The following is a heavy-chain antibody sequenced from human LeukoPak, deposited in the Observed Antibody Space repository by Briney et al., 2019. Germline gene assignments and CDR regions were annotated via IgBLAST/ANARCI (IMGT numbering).Heavy chain of an antibody. Sequence: ASVKVSCKASGYTFTGYYMHWVRQAPGQGLEWMGWINPNSGGTSYAQKFQGRVTMTRDTSISTAYMELSRLRSDDTAVYYCARGTTNFISGSYYIRWGQGTLVTVSS. CDR3: ARGTTNFISGSYYIR. D-gene: IGHD3-10*01. V-gene: IGHV1-2*02. J-gene: IGHJ4*02. CDR1: GYTFTGYY. CDR2: INPNSGGT.